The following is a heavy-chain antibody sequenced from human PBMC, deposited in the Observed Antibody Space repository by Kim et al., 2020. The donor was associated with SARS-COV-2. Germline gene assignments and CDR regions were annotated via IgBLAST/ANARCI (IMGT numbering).Heavy chain of an antibody. V-gene: IGHV4-34*01. D-gene: IGHD2-21*01. Sequence: NYTPSLKSRVTISVDTSKNQFSLKLSSVTAADTAVYYCARGKSIGTRFDYWGQGTLVTVSS. CDR3: ARGKSIGTRFDY. J-gene: IGHJ4*02.